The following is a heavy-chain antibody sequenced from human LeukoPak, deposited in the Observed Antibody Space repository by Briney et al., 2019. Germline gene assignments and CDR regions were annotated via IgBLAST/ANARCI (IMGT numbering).Heavy chain of an antibody. CDR2: MSSSSSSYM. V-gene: IGHV3-21*06. CDR1: GFTFSSYS. Sequence: PGGSLRLSCVASGFTFSSYSMNWVRQAPGKGLEWVSSMSSSSSSYMYYADSVKGRFTISRDNAKNSLFRQMNSLRAEDTAVYYCAKEHRGYSGYVDYWGQGTLVTVSS. J-gene: IGHJ4*02. D-gene: IGHD5-12*01. CDR3: AKEHRGYSGYVDY.